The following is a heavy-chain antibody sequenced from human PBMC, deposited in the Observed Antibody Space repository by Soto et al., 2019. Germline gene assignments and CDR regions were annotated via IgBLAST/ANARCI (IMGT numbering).Heavy chain of an antibody. CDR2: IIHSEST. CDR3: ARQRPTDGRWEFANYYGMDV. Sequence: NPSETLSLTCAVYGGSFSAYYWSWVRQPPGKGLEWIGEIIHSESTKYNPSLKSRVTISVDTSKNQFSLKLSSATAADTAVYYCARQRPTDGRWEFANYYGMDVWGQGTPVTVSS. V-gene: IGHV4-34*12. D-gene: IGHD1-26*01. CDR1: GGSFSAYY. J-gene: IGHJ6*02.